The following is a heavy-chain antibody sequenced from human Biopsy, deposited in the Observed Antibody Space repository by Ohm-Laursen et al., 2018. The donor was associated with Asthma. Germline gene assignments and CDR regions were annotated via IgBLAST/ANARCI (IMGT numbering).Heavy chain of an antibody. V-gene: IGHV4-4*01. D-gene: IGHD3-22*01. CDR3: ARRWRSYDSSNYYLDQ. Sequence: TLSLTCTVSGGSISVSSWWSWVRQPPGRGLEWIGQIYHLGNANYNPSLKSRVTMSVDKSKNQFSLKLTSVTAADTAVYFCARRWRSYDSSNYYLDQWGQGTLVTVSS. CDR2: IYHLGNA. CDR1: GGSISVSSW. J-gene: IGHJ4*02.